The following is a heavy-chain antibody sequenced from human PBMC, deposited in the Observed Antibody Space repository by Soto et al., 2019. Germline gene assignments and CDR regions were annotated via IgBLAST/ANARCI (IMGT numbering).Heavy chain of an antibody. CDR2: ISATAVSS. CDR1: GFTFSDDV. D-gene: IGHD2-15*01. CDR3: AKRGNSSTRYSHH. Sequence: GGSLRLSCAASGFTFSDDVMSWVRQAPGKGLEWVSGISATAVSSYSADSVKGRFTISRDNSQNTMYLQMNSLTAEDTAVYYCAKRGNSSTRYSHHWGQGTLVTLSS. V-gene: IGHV3-23*01. J-gene: IGHJ4*02.